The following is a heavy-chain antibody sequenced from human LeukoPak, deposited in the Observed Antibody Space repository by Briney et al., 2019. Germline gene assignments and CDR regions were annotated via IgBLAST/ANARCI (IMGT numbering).Heavy chain of an antibody. D-gene: IGHD1-26*01. V-gene: IGHV4-31*03. CDR3: ARASGSYGYFDY. CDR1: GGSISSGGYY. J-gene: IGHJ4*02. Sequence: SETLSLTCTVSGGSISSGGYYWSWIRQHPGKGLEWIGYIYYSGSTYYNPSLKSRVTISVDTSKNQFSLKLSSVTAADTAVYYCARASGSYGYFDYWGQGTLVTVSS. CDR2: IYYSGST.